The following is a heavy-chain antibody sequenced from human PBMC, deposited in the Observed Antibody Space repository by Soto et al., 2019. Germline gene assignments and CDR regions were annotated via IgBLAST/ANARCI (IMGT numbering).Heavy chain of an antibody. CDR3: ARGSLGYYYYYGMDV. Sequence: SETLFLTCAVYGGSFSGYYWSWIRQPPGKGLEWIGEINHSGSTNYNPSLKSRVTISVDTSKNQFSLKLSSVTAADTAVYYCARGSLGYYYYYGMDVWGQGTTVTVSS. CDR2: INHSGST. J-gene: IGHJ6*02. CDR1: GGSFSGYY. V-gene: IGHV4-34*01.